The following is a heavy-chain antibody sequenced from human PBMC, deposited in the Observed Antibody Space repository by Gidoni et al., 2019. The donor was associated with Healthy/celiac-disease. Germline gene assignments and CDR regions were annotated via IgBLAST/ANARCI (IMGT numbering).Heavy chain of an antibody. CDR3: AIHYYDSSYRYYYGMDI. V-gene: IGHV5-51*01. Sequence: EVQLVQSGAEVKKPGESLKISCKGSGYSFTSYWIGWVRQMPGKGLEWMGIIYPGDSDTRYSPSFQGQVTISADKSISTAYLQWSSLKASDTAMYYCAIHYYDSSYRYYYGMDIWGQGTTVTVSS. CDR1: GYSFTSYW. D-gene: IGHD3-22*01. CDR2: IYPGDSDT. J-gene: IGHJ6*02.